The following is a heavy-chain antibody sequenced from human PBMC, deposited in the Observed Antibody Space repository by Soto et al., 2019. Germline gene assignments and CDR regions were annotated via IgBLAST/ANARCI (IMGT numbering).Heavy chain of an antibody. CDR3: ARRHRIVPRMDV. J-gene: IGHJ6*04. Sequence: SETLSLTCAVYGGSFSGYYWSWIRQPPGKGLEWIGEINHSGSTNYNPSLKSRVTISVDTSKNQFSLKLSSVTAADTAVYYCARRHRIVPRMDVWGKGTTVTVSS. V-gene: IGHV4-34*01. CDR1: GGSFSGYY. CDR2: INHSGST. D-gene: IGHD2-15*01.